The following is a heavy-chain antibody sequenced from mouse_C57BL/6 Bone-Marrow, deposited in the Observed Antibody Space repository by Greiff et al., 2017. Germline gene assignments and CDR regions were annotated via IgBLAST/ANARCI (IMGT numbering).Heavy chain of an antibody. CDR1: GFTFSDYG. CDR3: ARGTTVVAYYFDY. J-gene: IGHJ2*01. V-gene: IGHV5-17*01. CDR2: ISSGSSTI. D-gene: IGHD1-1*01. Sequence: EVKLVESGGGLVKPGGSLKLSCAASGFTFSDYGMHWVRQAPEKGLEWVAYISSGSSTIYYADTVKGRFTISRDTAKNTLFLQMTSLRSEDTAMYYCARGTTVVAYYFDYWGQGTTLTVSS.